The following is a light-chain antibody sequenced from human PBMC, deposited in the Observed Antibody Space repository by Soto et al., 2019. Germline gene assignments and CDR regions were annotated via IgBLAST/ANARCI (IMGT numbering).Light chain of an antibody. Sequence: DIQMTQSPSFVSASVGDRVTDTCRASQDISSWLAWYQQKPGKAPKLLIDTTSTMGSGVPSRFSGTRSGTDSTLTISGLQPEDFATYDCQPANRFPITLGHGTRLQ. J-gene: IGKJ5*01. CDR3: QPANRFPIT. CDR1: QDISSW. V-gene: IGKV1-12*01. CDR2: TTS.